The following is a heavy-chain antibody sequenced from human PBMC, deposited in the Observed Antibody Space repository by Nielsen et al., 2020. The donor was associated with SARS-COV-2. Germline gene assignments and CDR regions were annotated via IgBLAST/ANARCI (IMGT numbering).Heavy chain of an antibody. J-gene: IGHJ4*02. Sequence: SVKVSCKASGGTFSSYAISWVRQAPGQGLEWMGRIIPILGIANYAQKFQGRVTITADKSTSTAYMELSSLRSEDTAVYYCATIYSYYDTEIDYWGQGTLVTVSS. CDR2: IIPILGIA. D-gene: IGHD3-9*01. CDR3: ATIYSYYDTEIDY. CDR1: GGTFSSYA. V-gene: IGHV1-69*04.